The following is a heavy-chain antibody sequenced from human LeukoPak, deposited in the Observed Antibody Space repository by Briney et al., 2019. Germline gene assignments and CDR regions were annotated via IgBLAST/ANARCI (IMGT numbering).Heavy chain of an antibody. J-gene: IGHJ4*02. D-gene: IGHD3-10*01. V-gene: IGHV3-74*01. CDR1: GFTFSSYW. CDR3: AREAMVRGACFYY. Sequence: GGSLRLSFAASGFTFSSYWMHWVRQAPGKGLVWVSRINSDGSSTSYADSVKGRFTISRDNAKNTLYLQMNSLRAEDTAVYYCAREAMVRGACFYYWGQGTLVTVSS. CDR2: INSDGSST.